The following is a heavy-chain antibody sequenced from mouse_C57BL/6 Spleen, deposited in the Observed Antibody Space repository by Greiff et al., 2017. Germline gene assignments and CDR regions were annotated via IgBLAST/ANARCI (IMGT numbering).Heavy chain of an antibody. CDR1: GFTFSDYY. V-gene: IGHV5-16*01. CDR2: INYDGSST. CDR3: AASYYGNWFAY. J-gene: IGHJ3*01. Sequence: EVMLVESEGGLVQPGSSMKLSCTASGFTFSDYYMAWVRQVPEKGLEWVANINYDGSSTYYLDSLKSRFIISRDNAKNILYLQMSSLKSEDTATYYCAASYYGNWFAYWGQGTLVTVSA. D-gene: IGHD2-10*01.